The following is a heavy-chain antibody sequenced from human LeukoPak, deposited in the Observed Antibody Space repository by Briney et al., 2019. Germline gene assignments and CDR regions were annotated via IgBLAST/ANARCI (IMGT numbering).Heavy chain of an antibody. J-gene: IGHJ6*02. D-gene: IGHD6-13*01. CDR3: ARDFGGEDPYSSSWYAPLLPSPYGMDV. Sequence: GGSLRLSCAASGFTFSSYGMHWVRQAPGKGLEWVAVISYDGSNKYYADSVKGRFTISRDNSKNTLYLQMNSLRAEDTAVYYCARDFGGEDPYSSSWYAPLLPSPYGMDVWGQGTTVTVSS. CDR1: GFTFSSYG. V-gene: IGHV3-30*03. CDR2: ISYDGSNK.